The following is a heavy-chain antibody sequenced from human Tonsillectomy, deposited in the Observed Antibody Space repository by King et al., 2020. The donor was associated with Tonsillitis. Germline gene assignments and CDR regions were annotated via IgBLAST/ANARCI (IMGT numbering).Heavy chain of an antibody. CDR1: GFTFSSYW. D-gene: IGHD4-23*01. Sequence: VQLVESGGGLVQPGGSLRLSCAASGFTFSSYWMHWVRQVPGEGLVWVSRINPDGGYTNYADSVKGRFSISRDNAKNTLYLQVNTLRAEDTGLFYCARGRAPGGNFDSWGQGTRVTVSS. CDR2: INPDGGYT. J-gene: IGHJ4*02. V-gene: IGHV3-74*01. CDR3: ARGRAPGGNFDS.